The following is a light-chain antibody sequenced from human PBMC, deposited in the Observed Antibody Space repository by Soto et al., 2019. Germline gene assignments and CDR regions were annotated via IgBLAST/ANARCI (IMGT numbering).Light chain of an antibody. J-gene: IGLJ1*01. CDR3: SSYTSSSTPRYV. CDR2: EVS. Sequence: QSALTQPASVSGSPGQSITISCTGTSSDVGAYNYVSWYQQHPGKAPKLMIYEVSNRPSGVSNRFSGSKSGNTASLTISGLQAEDEADYYCSSYTSSSTPRYVFGTGTKVTVL. CDR1: SSDVGAYNY. V-gene: IGLV2-14*01.